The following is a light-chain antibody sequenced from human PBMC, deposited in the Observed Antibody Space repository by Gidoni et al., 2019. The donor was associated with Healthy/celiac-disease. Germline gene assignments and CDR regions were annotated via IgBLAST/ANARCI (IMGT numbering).Light chain of an antibody. Sequence: EIVMTQSPATLSVSPGERATLSCRASQRVSSNLAWYQQKPGQAPRLLIDGASTRATGIPARFSGSGSRTEFTLTLSSLPSEDFAVYYCQQYNNWPPKTFGQGTKVEIK. V-gene: IGKV3-15*01. J-gene: IGKJ1*01. CDR1: QRVSSN. CDR3: QQYNNWPPKT. CDR2: GAS.